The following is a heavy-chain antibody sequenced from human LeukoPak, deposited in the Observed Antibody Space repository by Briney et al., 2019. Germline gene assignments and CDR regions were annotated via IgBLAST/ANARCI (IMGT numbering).Heavy chain of an antibody. CDR2: ISAYNGNT. J-gene: IGHJ4*02. D-gene: IGHD3-10*01. Sequence: ASVKVSCKASGYTFTSYGISWVRQAPGQGLEWMGWISAYNGNTNYAQKLQGRVTMAIDTSTSTAYMELRSLRSDDTAVYYCARRGMVRGVMDFDYWGQGTLVTVSS. CDR1: GYTFTSYG. CDR3: ARRGMVRGVMDFDY. V-gene: IGHV1-18*01.